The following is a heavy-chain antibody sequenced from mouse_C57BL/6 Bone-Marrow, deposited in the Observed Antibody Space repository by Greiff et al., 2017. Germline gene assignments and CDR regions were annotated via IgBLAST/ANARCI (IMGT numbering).Heavy chain of an antibody. D-gene: IGHD1-1*01. J-gene: IGHJ1*03. CDR2: IDPSDSYT. V-gene: IGHV1-59*01. CDR1: GYTFTSYW. CDR3: AIERKFYSWYFDV. Sequence: QVQLKQPGAELVRPGTSVKLSCKASGYTFTSYWMHWVKQRPGQGLEWIGVIDPSDSYTNYNQKFKGKATLTVDTSSSTAYMQLSSLTSEDSAVYYCAIERKFYSWYFDVWGTGTTVTVSS.